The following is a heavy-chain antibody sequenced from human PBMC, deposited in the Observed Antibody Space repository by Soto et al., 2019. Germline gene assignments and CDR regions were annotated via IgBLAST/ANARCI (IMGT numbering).Heavy chain of an antibody. CDR1: GASISSGGYY. Sequence: ASETLSLTCTVSGASISSGGYYWTWIRQHPGKGLEWIGYIYYSGSTNYNPSLKSRVTISVDTSKNQFSLKLSSVTAADTAVYYCARSSTVVPLYFDYWGQGTLVTVSS. D-gene: IGHD4-17*01. CDR2: IYYSGST. V-gene: IGHV4-61*08. J-gene: IGHJ4*02. CDR3: ARSSTVVPLYFDY.